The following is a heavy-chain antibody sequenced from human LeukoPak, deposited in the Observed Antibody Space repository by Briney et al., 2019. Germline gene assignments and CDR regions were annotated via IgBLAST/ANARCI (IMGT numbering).Heavy chain of an antibody. D-gene: IGHD6-13*01. CDR1: AFTFNTYW. J-gene: IGHJ4*02. CDR2: INGDESST. Sequence: PGGSLRLSCAASAFTFNTYWMHWVRQVPGRGLEWVSRINGDESSTNYADSVKGRFTISRDNAKDTLYLQMNSLRVDDTAVYYCARNPGVGSSWYRLHYWGQGTLVTVSS. CDR3: ARNPGVGSSWYRLHY. V-gene: IGHV3-74*01.